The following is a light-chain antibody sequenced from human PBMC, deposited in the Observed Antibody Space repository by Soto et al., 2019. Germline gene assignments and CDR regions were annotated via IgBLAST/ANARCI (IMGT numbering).Light chain of an antibody. J-gene: IGKJ1*01. CDR3: QQYYSTPPT. CDR1: QSVLYSSNNKNY. CDR2: WAS. Sequence: DIVMTQSPDSLAASLGERAPINCKSSQSVLYSSNNKNYLAWYQQKPGQPPKLLIYWASTRESGVPDRFSGSGSGTDFTLTISSLQAEDVAVYYCQQYYSTPPTFGQGTKVDI. V-gene: IGKV4-1*01.